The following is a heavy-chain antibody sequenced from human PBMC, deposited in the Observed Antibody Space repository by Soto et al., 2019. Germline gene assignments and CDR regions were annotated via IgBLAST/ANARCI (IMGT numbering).Heavy chain of an antibody. J-gene: IGHJ6*03. CDR3: ARGSWDDVSGHYYIDV. Sequence: GGSLRLSCVASTFTINTYSLNWVRQAPGKGLEWVSSITSGSSFIDYADSVKGRFTISRDDAKNSLFLQMSSLRADDTAVYYCARGSWDDVSGHYYIDVWDEGTTVTVSS. V-gene: IGHV3-21*01. D-gene: IGHD5-12*01. CDR2: ITSGSSFI. CDR1: TFTINTYS.